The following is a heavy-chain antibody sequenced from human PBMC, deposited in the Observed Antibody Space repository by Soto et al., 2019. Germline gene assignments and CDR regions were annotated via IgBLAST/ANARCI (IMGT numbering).Heavy chain of an antibody. D-gene: IGHD6-19*01. CDR1: GVSVSSAFYY. CDR3: ARDGEGAMAGAFNI. CDR2: IFYTGSA. Sequence: QAQLQESGPGLAKPSETLSLTCTVSGVSVSSAFYYWSWIRQAPGKELEWIGYIFYTGSANYNPSLKSRVTLSIDTSRNQFSLRLDSVTAADTAVYYCARDGEGAMAGAFNIWGQGTMVTVSS. J-gene: IGHJ3*02. V-gene: IGHV4-61*01.